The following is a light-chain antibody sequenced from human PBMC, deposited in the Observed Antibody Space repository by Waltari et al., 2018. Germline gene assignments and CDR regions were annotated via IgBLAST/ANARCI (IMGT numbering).Light chain of an antibody. CDR1: QRISTW. Sequence: DIQMTQSPPTLSASVGDRVTITCRASQRISTWLAWYQQKPGKAPKVLVYEASSLESGVPSRFTGTGSGTEFTLTISSLQPDDFATYYCQQYGSFPLTFGGGTKVEIK. CDR3: QQYGSFPLT. CDR2: EAS. J-gene: IGKJ4*01. V-gene: IGKV1-5*03.